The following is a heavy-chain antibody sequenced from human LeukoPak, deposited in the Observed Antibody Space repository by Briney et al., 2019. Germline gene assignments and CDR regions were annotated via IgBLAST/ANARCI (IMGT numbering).Heavy chain of an antibody. V-gene: IGHV4-38-2*02. Sequence: PSETLSLTCTVSGYSIISGYYWGWIRQPPGKGLEWIGTIRHSGTTYYNPSLKSRVTISVDTSKNQFSLKLSSVTAADTAVYYCARDVPYGSGSYVSWGQGTLVTVSS. D-gene: IGHD3-10*01. CDR2: IRHSGTT. CDR3: ARDVPYGSGSYVS. CDR1: GYSIISGYY. J-gene: IGHJ5*02.